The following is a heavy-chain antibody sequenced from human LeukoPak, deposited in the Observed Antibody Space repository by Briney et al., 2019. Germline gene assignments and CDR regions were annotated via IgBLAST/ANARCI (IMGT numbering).Heavy chain of an antibody. CDR2: IRVSDGDT. Sequence: ASVKVSCKASGYTFTNYGFHWVRQAPGQGPEWMGWIRVSDGDTKYAQKFQGRVTLTKDTSANTAYMDLWSLRSDDTAVYFCARSGFSFGYHYFDLWGQGTLVTVSS. CDR1: GYTFTNYG. V-gene: IGHV1-18*01. CDR3: ARSGFSFGYHYFDL. J-gene: IGHJ4*02. D-gene: IGHD5-18*01.